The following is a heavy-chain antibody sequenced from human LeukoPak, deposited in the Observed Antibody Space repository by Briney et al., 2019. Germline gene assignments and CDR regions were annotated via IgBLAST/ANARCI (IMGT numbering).Heavy chain of an antibody. D-gene: IGHD3-9*01. CDR1: GGSISSSTW. J-gene: IGHJ4*02. CDR2: VFHSGST. Sequence: PSGTLSLTYAVSGGSISSSTWWTWVRLPPGKGLEWIGEVFHSGSTNLNPSLKSRLTLSVDESKHEFSLKLTSVTAADTAVYYCASGGLVSRYLDHWGQGTLVTVSS. CDR3: ASGGLVSRYLDH. V-gene: IGHV4-4*02.